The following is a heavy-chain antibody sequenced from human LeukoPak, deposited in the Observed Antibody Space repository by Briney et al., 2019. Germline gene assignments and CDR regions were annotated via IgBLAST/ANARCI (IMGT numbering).Heavy chain of an antibody. Sequence: GGSLRLSCAASGFTFSNAWMSWVRQAPGKGLEWVGCIKSKTDGGTTDYAAPVKGRFTISRDDSKNTLYLQMNSLRAEDTAVYYCATPFAWYSSSPPDGYWGQGTLVTVSS. CDR2: IKSKTDGGTT. CDR3: ATPFAWYSSSPPDGY. V-gene: IGHV3-15*01. CDR1: GFTFSNAW. D-gene: IGHD6-13*01. J-gene: IGHJ4*02.